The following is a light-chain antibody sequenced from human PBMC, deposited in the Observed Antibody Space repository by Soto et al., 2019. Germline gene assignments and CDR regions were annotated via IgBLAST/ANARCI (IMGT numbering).Light chain of an antibody. CDR2: AAS. Sequence: DIQMTQSPSSLSASVVNRVTITCWASQGINIYLAWYQQAAGEVPKHLIYAASKLQSGVPSRFRGGGSGTNFTLTISSLQPEDVGTYYCQNYNSAPITFGQGTRLEI. CDR1: QGINIY. CDR3: QNYNSAPIT. J-gene: IGKJ5*01. V-gene: IGKV1-27*01.